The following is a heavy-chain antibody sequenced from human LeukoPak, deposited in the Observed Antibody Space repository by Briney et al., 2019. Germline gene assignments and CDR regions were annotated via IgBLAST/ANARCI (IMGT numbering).Heavy chain of an antibody. CDR1: GFTFSSYA. D-gene: IGHD5-18*01. Sequence: GGSLRLSCAASGFTFSSYAMHWVRQAPGKGLEWVAVISYDGSNKYYADSVKGRFTISRDNSKNTLYLQMNSLRAEDTAVYYCARGPKSRGYSYGRSRFDYWGQGTLVTVSS. CDR3: ARGPKSRGYSYGRSRFDY. J-gene: IGHJ4*02. V-gene: IGHV3-30-3*01. CDR2: ISYDGSNK.